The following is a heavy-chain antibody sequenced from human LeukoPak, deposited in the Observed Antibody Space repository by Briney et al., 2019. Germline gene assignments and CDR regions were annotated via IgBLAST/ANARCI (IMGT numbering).Heavy chain of an antibody. CDR3: ARARDYGDCDY. Sequence: GGSLRLSCAASGFTFSSYEMNRVRQAPGKGLEWVSYISSSGSTIYYADSVKGRFTISRDNAKNSLYLQMNSLRAEDTAVYYCARARDYGDCDYWGQGTLVTVSS. CDR1: GFTFSSYE. V-gene: IGHV3-48*03. CDR2: ISSSGSTI. D-gene: IGHD4-17*01. J-gene: IGHJ4*02.